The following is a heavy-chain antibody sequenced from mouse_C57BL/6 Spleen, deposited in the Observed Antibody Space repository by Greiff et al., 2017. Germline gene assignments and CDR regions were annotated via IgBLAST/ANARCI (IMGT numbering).Heavy chain of an antibody. Sequence: EVKLMESGGDLVKPGGSLKLSCAASGFTFSSYGMSWVRQTPDKRLEWVATISSGGSYTYYPDSVKGRFTISRDNAKNTLYLQMSSLKSEDTAMYYCARRVPDYYAMDYWGQGTSVTVSS. CDR1: GFTFSSYG. V-gene: IGHV5-6*02. J-gene: IGHJ4*01. CDR3: ARRVPDYYAMDY. CDR2: ISSGGSYT.